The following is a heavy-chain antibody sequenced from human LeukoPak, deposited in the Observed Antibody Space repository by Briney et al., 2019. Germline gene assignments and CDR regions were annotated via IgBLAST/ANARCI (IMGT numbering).Heavy chain of an antibody. J-gene: IGHJ4*02. Sequence: TSETLSLTCTVSGGSISSSSYYWGWIRQPPGKGLEWIGSIYYSGSTYYNPSLKSRVTISVDTSKNQFSLKLSSVTAADTAVYYCARYGSSGAFDYWGQGTLVTVSS. V-gene: IGHV4-39*01. D-gene: IGHD6-19*01. CDR2: IYYSGST. CDR1: GGSISSSSYY. CDR3: ARYGSSGAFDY.